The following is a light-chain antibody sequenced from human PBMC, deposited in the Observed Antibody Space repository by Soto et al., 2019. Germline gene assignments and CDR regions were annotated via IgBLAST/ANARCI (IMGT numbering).Light chain of an antibody. CDR3: QQYNDWPLT. Sequence: ETVMTQSPVTLSVSPGERATLFCRASQSVGTNLAWYQQKPGQAPRLLVYGASTRATGIPASFSGSGSGTEFPLTISSLQSEDFAVYYCQQYNDWPLTFGGGTKVEIK. J-gene: IGKJ4*01. CDR1: QSVGTN. V-gene: IGKV3-15*01. CDR2: GAS.